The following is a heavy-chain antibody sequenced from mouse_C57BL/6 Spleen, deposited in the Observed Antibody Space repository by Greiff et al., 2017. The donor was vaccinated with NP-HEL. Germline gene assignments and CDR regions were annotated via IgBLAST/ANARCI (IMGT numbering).Heavy chain of an antibody. Sequence: QVQLKQPGAELVKPGASVKLSCKASGYTFTSYWMQWVKQRPGQGLEWIGEIDPSDSYTNYNQKFKGKATLTVDTSSSTAYMQLSSLTSEDSAVYYCARKASENYFDYWGQGTTLTVSS. V-gene: IGHV1-50*01. CDR3: ARKASENYFDY. CDR2: IDPSDSYT. J-gene: IGHJ2*01. CDR1: GYTFTSYW.